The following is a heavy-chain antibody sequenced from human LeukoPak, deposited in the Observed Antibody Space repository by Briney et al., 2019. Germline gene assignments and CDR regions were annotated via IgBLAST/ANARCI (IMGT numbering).Heavy chain of an antibody. D-gene: IGHD3-10*01. J-gene: IGHJ4*02. V-gene: IGHV4-39*01. CDR3: ATYYASGSHFDY. CDR1: GDSISNGDYF. Sequence: PSETLSLTCAVSGDSISNGDYFWAWIRQPPGKGLEWIATIYYSGDTYYSPSLKSRVTMSVDTSKNQFSLRLRSVTAADTAIYYCATYYASGSHFDYWGRGTLVTVSS. CDR2: IYYSGDT.